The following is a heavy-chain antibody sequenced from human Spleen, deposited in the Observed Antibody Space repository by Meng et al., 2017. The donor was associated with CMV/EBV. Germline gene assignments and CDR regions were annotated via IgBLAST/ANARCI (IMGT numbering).Heavy chain of an antibody. CDR1: GYTFTDYY. J-gene: IGHJ4*02. CDR3: ARAHYDVLTGYSDYFDY. Sequence: ASVKVSCKASGYTFTDYYMNWVRQAPGQGLEWMGSINPNNGGTNYAQKFQGRVTMTRDTSSSTAYMELNRLRSDDTAGYYCARAHYDVLTGYSDYFDYWGQGTLVTVSS. V-gene: IGHV1-2*02. CDR2: INPNNGGT. D-gene: IGHD3-9*01.